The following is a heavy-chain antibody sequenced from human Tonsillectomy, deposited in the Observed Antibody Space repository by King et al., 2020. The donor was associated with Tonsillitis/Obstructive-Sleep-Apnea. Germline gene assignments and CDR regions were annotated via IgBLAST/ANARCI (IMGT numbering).Heavy chain of an antibody. CDR1: GFTFSDHY. Sequence: VQLVESGGGLVQPGGSLRLSCAASGFTFSDHYMDWVRQAPGKGLEWVGRTRNKAHSYTKEYAASVKGRFTISRDDSENSLYLQMNSLKTEDTAVYYCARVRTSSPVYNLDYWGQGTLVTVSS. J-gene: IGHJ4*02. V-gene: IGHV3-72*01. CDR2: TRNKAHSYTK. CDR3: ARVRTSSPVYNLDY. D-gene: IGHD1-14*01.